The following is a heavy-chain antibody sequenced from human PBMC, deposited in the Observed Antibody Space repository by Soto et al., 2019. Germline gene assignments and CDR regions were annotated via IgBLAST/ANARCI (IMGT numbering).Heavy chain of an antibody. Sequence: WCSMRIGSAASGFTVSSYAMHGVRQAPGKGLEWVAVISYDGSNKYYADSVKGRFTISRDNSKNTLYLQMNSLRAEDTAVYYCARDLGLLWFGELFYWGQGTLVTVSS. CDR3: ARDLGLLWFGELFY. CDR1: GFTVSSYA. J-gene: IGHJ4*02. CDR2: ISYDGSNK. V-gene: IGHV3-30-3*01. D-gene: IGHD3-10*01.